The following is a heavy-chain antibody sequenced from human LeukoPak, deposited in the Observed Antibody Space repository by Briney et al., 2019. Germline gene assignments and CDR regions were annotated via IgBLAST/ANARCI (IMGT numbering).Heavy chain of an antibody. D-gene: IGHD4-17*01. Sequence: PGGSLRLSCAASGFTFSNYAMRWVRQAPGKGLEWVSAISGSGGSTYYADSVKGRFTISRDNSKSTLYLHMNSLRAKDTAIYYCAKHGEAYADSRTDYWGQGTLVTVSS. CDR2: ISGSGGST. CDR3: AKHGEAYADSRTDY. V-gene: IGHV3-23*01. CDR1: GFTFSNYA. J-gene: IGHJ4*02.